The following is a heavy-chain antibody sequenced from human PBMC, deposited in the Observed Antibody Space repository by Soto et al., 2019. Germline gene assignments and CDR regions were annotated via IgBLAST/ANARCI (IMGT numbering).Heavy chain of an antibody. V-gene: IGHV3-23*01. CDR2: ISGSGDRT. CDR3: AKAPTYEYVWGSYRYYFDN. D-gene: IGHD3-16*02. CDR1: GFTFSTYA. J-gene: IGHJ4*02. Sequence: GGSLRLSCAASGFTFSTYAMSWVRQAPGKGLEWVSGISGSGDRTHYADSVKGRLTISRDNSKNTLYLQMDSLRAEDTALYYCAKAPTYEYVWGSYRYYFDNWGQGTQVTVSS.